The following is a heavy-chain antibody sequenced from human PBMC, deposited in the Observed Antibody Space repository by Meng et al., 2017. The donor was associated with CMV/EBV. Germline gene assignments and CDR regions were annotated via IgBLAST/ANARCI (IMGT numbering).Heavy chain of an antibody. Sequence: GGSLRLSCAASGFTFSAYYMSWIRQAPGKGLEWVSYISSSGSTIYYADSVKGRFTISRDNAKNSLYLQMNSLRAEDTAVYYCARDQNIVVVPAAPRVHYYYYGMDVWGQGTTVTVSS. J-gene: IGHJ6*02. CDR2: ISSSGSTI. CDR1: GFTFSAYY. CDR3: ARDQNIVVVPAAPRVHYYYYGMDV. V-gene: IGHV3-11*01. D-gene: IGHD2-2*01.